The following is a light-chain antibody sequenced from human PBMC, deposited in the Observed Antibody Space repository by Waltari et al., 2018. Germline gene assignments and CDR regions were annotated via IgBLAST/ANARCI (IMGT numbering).Light chain of an antibody. CDR2: DAS. Sequence: DIQMTQSPSTLSASVGDRVTITCRASQSISSWLAWYQQQPGKAHKLLIYDASSLESGVPSRFSGSGSGTEFTLTISSLQPDDFATYYCQQYNSYSPTFGQGTKVEI. J-gene: IGKJ1*01. CDR1: QSISSW. V-gene: IGKV1-5*01. CDR3: QQYNSYSPT.